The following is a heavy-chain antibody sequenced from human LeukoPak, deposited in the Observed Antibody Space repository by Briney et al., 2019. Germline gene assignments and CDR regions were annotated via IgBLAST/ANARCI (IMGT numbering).Heavy chain of an antibody. CDR3: AREDSSSSQPLDY. CDR2: INHSGST. J-gene: IGHJ4*02. D-gene: IGHD6-6*01. V-gene: IGHV4-34*01. Sequence: SETLSLTCAVYGGSFSGYYWSWIRQPPGKGLGWIGEINHSGSTNYNPSLKSRVTISVDTSKNQFSLKLSSVTAADTAVYYCAREDSSSSQPLDYWGQGTLVTVSS. CDR1: GGSFSGYY.